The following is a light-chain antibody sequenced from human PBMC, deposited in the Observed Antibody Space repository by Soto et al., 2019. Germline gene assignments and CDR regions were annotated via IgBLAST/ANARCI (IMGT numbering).Light chain of an antibody. J-gene: IGKJ2*01. CDR1: QGISTD. CDR2: AAS. V-gene: IGKV1-6*01. CDR3: LQDYNFPYT. Sequence: IQLTQSPSFLSASVGDRVTITGRASQGISTDLAWYQQKPGKAPKLLIYAASSLQSGVSSRFSGSGSGTDFTLTISSLQPEDFAAYYCLQDYNFPYTFGQGTNLEIK.